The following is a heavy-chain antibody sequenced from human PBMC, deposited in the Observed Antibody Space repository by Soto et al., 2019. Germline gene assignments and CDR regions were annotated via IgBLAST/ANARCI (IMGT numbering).Heavy chain of an antibody. CDR2: ISAYNGNT. CDR1: GYTFTSYG. Sequence: ASVKVSCKASGYTFTSYGISWVRQAPGQGLEWMGWISAYNGNTNYAQKLQGRVTMTTDTSTSTAYMELRSLRSDDTAVYYCARTPGTYYYGSGSYGWFEPWGQGTLVTVSS. D-gene: IGHD3-10*01. CDR3: ARTPGTYYYGSGSYGWFEP. J-gene: IGHJ5*02. V-gene: IGHV1-18*01.